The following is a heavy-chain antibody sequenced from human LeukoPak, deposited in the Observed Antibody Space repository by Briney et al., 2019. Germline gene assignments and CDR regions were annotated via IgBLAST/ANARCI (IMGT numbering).Heavy chain of an antibody. D-gene: IGHD3-10*01. CDR2: IYTSGST. J-gene: IGHJ4*02. Sequence: SETLSLTCTVSGGSISSYYWSWIRQPAGKGLEWIGRIYTSGSTNYNPSLKSRVTISVDTSKNQFSLKLSSVTAADTAMYYCASPIYGSGTDYWGQGTLVTVSS. V-gene: IGHV4-4*07. CDR3: ASPIYGSGTDY. CDR1: GGSISSYY.